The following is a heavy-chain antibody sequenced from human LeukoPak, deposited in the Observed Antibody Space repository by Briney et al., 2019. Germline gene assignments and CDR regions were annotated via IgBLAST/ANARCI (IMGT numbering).Heavy chain of an antibody. Sequence: GGSLRLSCAASGFTFSSYSMNWVRQAPGKGLEWVSSISSSSSYIYYADSVKGRFTISRDNAKNPLYLQMNSLRAEDTAVYYCARVGYYDSSGYRALDIWGQGTMVTVSS. D-gene: IGHD3-22*01. CDR2: ISSSSSYI. CDR1: GFTFSSYS. CDR3: ARVGYYDSSGYRALDI. V-gene: IGHV3-21*01. J-gene: IGHJ3*02.